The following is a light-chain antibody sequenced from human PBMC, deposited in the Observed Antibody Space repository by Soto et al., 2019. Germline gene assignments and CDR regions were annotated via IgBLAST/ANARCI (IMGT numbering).Light chain of an antibody. CDR1: QSVSSY. CDR3: QQRTNWPPLT. Sequence: EIVLTQSPATLSLSPGERVTLSCRASQSVSSYLAWYQQKPGQAPRLLIYDASNRATGIPARFSGSGSGTDFTLTISSLEPEDFAVYYCQQRTNWPPLTFGGGAKVAIK. CDR2: DAS. V-gene: IGKV3-11*01. J-gene: IGKJ4*01.